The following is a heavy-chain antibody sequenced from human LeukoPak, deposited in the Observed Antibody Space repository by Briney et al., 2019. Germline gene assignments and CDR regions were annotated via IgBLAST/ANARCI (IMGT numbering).Heavy chain of an antibody. CDR3: ARGGYCSGGRCYGGDY. CDR2: LSYDGSNK. D-gene: IGHD2-15*01. Sequence: PGRSLRLSCAASGFTFSTYVMYWVRQAPGKGLEWVAVLSYDGSNKYYADSVKGRFTISRDNSKNTLYLQMNSLRAEDTAVYYCARGGYCSGGRCYGGDYWGQGTLVTVSS. V-gene: IGHV3-30*04. CDR1: GFTFSTYV. J-gene: IGHJ4*02.